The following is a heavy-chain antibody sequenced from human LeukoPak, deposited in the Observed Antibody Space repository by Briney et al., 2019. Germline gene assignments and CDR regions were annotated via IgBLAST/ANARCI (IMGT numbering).Heavy chain of an antibody. D-gene: IGHD3-16*01. CDR1: GFTFSSYS. CDR2: ISSSGSTI. V-gene: IGHV3-48*02. CDR3: ARDAGSLGFDY. J-gene: IGHJ4*02. Sequence: GGSLRLSCAASGFTFSSYSMNWVRQAPGKGLEWVSYISSSGSTIYYADSVKGRLTISRDNAKNSLYLQLSSLRDEDTAVYYCARDAGSLGFDYWGQGTLVTVSS.